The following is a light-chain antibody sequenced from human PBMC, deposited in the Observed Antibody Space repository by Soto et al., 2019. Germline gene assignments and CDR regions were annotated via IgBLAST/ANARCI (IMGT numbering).Light chain of an antibody. Sequence: QSALTQPPSASGSPGQSVTISCTGTSSDVGGYNYVSWYQQHPGKAPKLMIYEVSKRPSGVPDRFSGSKSGNTASLTVSGLQAEDEADYFCSSNAGSINHYVFGTGTKLTVL. CDR3: SSNAGSINHYV. J-gene: IGLJ1*01. CDR1: SSDVGGYNY. CDR2: EVS. V-gene: IGLV2-8*01.